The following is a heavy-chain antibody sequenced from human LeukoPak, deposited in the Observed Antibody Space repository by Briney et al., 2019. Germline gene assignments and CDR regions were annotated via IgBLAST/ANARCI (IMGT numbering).Heavy chain of an antibody. CDR3: ARYDILTGYNDAFDI. V-gene: IGHV4-59*01. J-gene: IGHJ3*02. D-gene: IGHD3-9*01. CDR1: GGSISSYY. Sequence: SETLSLTCTVSGGSISSYYWSWIRQPPEKGLEWIGYIHYSGSAYYNPSLNSRVTISVDRSKNQFSLKLSSVTAADTAVYYCARYDILTGYNDAFDIWGQGTMVTVSS. CDR2: IHYSGSA.